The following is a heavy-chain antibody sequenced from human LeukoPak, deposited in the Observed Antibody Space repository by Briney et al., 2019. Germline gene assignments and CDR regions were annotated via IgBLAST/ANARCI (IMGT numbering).Heavy chain of an antibody. D-gene: IGHD2-2*01. J-gene: IGHJ4*02. CDR2: IYPGDSDT. Sequence: GESLKISCKGSGYTFTSYWIGWVRQMPGKGLEWMGIIYPGDSDTRYSPSFQDQVTMSADKSITTAYLQWSSLKASDTAVYYCARLGYCSRGTCYAFDYWGQGTLVTVSS. CDR1: GYTFTSYW. V-gene: IGHV5-51*01. CDR3: ARLGYCSRGTCYAFDY.